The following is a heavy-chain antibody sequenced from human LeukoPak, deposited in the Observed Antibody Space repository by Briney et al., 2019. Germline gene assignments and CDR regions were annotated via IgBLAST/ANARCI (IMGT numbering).Heavy chain of an antibody. CDR2: IYYSGST. V-gene: IGHV4-59*08. J-gene: IGHJ4*02. D-gene: IGHD2-2*01. Sequence: SETLSLTGTVSGGSISSYCWSWIRQPPGKGLDWIGYIYYSGSTNYNPSLKSRVTISVDTSKNQFSLKLSAVTAADTAVYYCARTCSSTSCPDYWGQGTLVTVSS. CDR3: ARTCSSTSCPDY. CDR1: GGSISSYC.